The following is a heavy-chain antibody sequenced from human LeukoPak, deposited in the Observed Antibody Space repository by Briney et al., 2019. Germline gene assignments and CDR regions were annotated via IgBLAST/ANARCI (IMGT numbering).Heavy chain of an antibody. Sequence: SETLSLTCAVSGGSISSGGYSWSWIRQPPGKGLEWIGYISHSGSTYYNPSLKSRVTISVDRSKSQFSLKLSSVTAADTAMYYCARGGYSGYDPIDYWGQGTLVTVSS. CDR1: GGSISSGGYS. CDR2: ISHSGST. D-gene: IGHD5-12*01. CDR3: ARGGYSGYDPIDY. V-gene: IGHV4-30-2*01. J-gene: IGHJ4*02.